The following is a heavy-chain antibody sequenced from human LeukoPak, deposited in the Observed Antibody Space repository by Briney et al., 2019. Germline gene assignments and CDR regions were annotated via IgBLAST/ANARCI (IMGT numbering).Heavy chain of an antibody. V-gene: IGHV4-4*07. Sequence: SETLSLTCTVSGGSISSYYWSWIRQPAGKGLEWIGRIYTSGSTNYNPSLKSRVTISVDTSKNQFSLNLSSVTAADTAVFYCARLGLTRDAFDIWGHGTMVTVSS. D-gene: IGHD1-26*01. CDR1: GGSISSYY. CDR2: IYTSGST. J-gene: IGHJ3*02. CDR3: ARLGLTRDAFDI.